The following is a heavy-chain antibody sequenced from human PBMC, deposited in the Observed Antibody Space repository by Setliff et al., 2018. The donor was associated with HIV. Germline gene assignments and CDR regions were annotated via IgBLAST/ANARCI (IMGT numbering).Heavy chain of an antibody. J-gene: IGHJ4*02. Sequence: PSETLSLTCTVSGGSISSYYWSWIRQPPGKGLEWIGYIYTSGSVSYNPSLNSRVTISVDTSKNQFSLKVNSVTAADTAVYYCARSPRIGVAGEFEYWGQGTLVTVSS. D-gene: IGHD6-19*01. CDR3: ARSPRIGVAGEFEY. CDR1: GGSISSYY. V-gene: IGHV4-4*09. CDR2: IYTSGSV.